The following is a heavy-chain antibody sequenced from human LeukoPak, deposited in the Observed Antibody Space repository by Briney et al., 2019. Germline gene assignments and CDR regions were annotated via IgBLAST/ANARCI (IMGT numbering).Heavy chain of an antibody. CDR2: INHSGST. D-gene: IGHD4-23*01. V-gene: IGHV4-34*01. J-gene: IGHJ4*02. CDR3: ARARTTVVTPGSYYFDY. Sequence: SETLSLTCAVYGGSFSGYYWSWIRQPPRKGLEWIGEINHSGSTNYNPSLKSRVAISVDTSKNQFSLKLSSVTAADTAVYYCARARTTVVTPGSYYFDYWGQGTLVTVSS. CDR1: GGSFSGYY.